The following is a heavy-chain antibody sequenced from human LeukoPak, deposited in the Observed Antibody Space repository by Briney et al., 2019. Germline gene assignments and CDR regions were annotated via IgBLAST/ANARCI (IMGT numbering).Heavy chain of an antibody. V-gene: IGHV4-34*01. J-gene: IGHJ4*02. D-gene: IGHD3-22*01. CDR1: GGSFSGYY. Sequence: PSETLSLTCAVSGGSFSGYYWSWIRQPPGKGLEWIGEINHSGSTNYNPSLKSRVTISVDTSKNQFSLKLSSVTAADTAVYYCASYYYDSSGYPSYYFDYWGQGTLVTVSS. CDR3: ASYYYDSSGYPSYYFDY. CDR2: INHSGST.